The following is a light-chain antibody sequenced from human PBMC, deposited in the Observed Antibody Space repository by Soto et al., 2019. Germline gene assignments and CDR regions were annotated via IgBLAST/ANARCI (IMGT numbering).Light chain of an antibody. J-gene: IGLJ1*01. CDR3: QYYDTSLSGPSGIYV. CDR2: SNS. CDR1: TSNIGAGSD. V-gene: IGLV1-40*01. Sequence: QSVLTQPPSVSGAPGQRVTISCTGTTSNIGAGSDIHWYQQLPGKAPKLLIYSNSHRPSGVPSRFSGSKSGTSASLAITGLQAEDEGDYYCQYYDTSLSGPSGIYVFGSGTKVTVL.